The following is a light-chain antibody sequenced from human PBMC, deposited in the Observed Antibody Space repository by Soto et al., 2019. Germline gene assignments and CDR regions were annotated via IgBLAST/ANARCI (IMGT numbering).Light chain of an antibody. Sequence: QSALTQPPSVSGSPGQSVTISCTGTSSDVGGYDYVSWYQQHPGKAPKLLIYDVTKRPSGVPDRFSGSKSGNTASLTISGLQAEDEADYYCTSYAGSNNRGVFGSGTQLTVL. V-gene: IGLV2-11*01. J-gene: IGLJ1*01. CDR3: TSYAGSNNRGV. CDR2: DVT. CDR1: SSDVGGYDY.